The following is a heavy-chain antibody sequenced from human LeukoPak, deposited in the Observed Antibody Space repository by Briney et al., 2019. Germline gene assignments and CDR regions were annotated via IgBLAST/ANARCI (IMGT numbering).Heavy chain of an antibody. CDR2: IYDSGST. CDR3: ARVCCGWKYYYYYYGMDV. V-gene: IGHV4-39*01. Sequence: SETLSLTCTVSGGSIRSSYYYWGWIRQPPGKGLEWIGSIYDSGSTYYNPSLKSRVTISVDTSKNQFSLKLNSVTAADTAVYYCARVCCGWKYYYYYYGMDVWGQGTTVTVSS. CDR1: GGSIRSSYYY. D-gene: IGHD6-19*01. J-gene: IGHJ6*02.